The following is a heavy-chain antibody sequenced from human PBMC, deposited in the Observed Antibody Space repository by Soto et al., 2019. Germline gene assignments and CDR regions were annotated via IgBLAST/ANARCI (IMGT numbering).Heavy chain of an antibody. V-gene: IGHV3-23*01. D-gene: IGHD6-19*01. J-gene: IGHJ4*02. CDR3: AKDRYSSSRIFDY. CDR1: GFTLSSYA. CDR2: ISGSGTST. Sequence: PGGSLILSCAASGFTLSSYAMSWVRQAPGKGLEWVAAISGSGTSTYYADSVKGRFTISKDNSKNTLYLQMNSLRAEDTAVYYCAKDRYSSSRIFDYWGQGTLVTVSS.